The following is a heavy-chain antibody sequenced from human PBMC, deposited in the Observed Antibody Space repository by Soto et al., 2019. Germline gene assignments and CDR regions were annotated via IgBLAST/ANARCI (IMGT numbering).Heavy chain of an antibody. Sequence: PSETLSLTCTVSGSSISSSSYYWGWSRQPPGKGLEWIGSIYYSGSTYYNPSLKSRVTISVDTSKNQFSLKLSSVTAADTALYYCARHPVLEWLRIWFDPWGQGTLVTVSS. CDR3: ARHPVLEWLRIWFDP. V-gene: IGHV4-39*01. J-gene: IGHJ5*02. D-gene: IGHD3-3*01. CDR1: GSSISSSSYY. CDR2: IYYSGST.